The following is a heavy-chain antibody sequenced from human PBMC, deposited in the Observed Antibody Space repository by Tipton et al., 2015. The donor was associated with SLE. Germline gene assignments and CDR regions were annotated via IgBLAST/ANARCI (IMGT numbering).Heavy chain of an antibody. CDR3: ARDHSSSPAYFQH. D-gene: IGHD6-6*01. V-gene: IGHV4-39*07. CDR1: GGSISTSSYY. J-gene: IGHJ1*01. Sequence: TLSLTCTVSGGSISTSSYYWGWIRRPPGKGLEWIGSLYNSGTTYYHPSLKSRVTISLDTSKNQFSLKLSSVTAADTAVYYCARDHSSSPAYFQHWGQGTLVTVSS. CDR2: LYNSGTT.